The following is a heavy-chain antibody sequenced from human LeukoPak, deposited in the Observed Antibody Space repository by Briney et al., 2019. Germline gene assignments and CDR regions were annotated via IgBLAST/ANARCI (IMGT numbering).Heavy chain of an antibody. CDR3: ARDGFGTGSN. CDR2: IKQDGSEK. CDR1: GLTFSNYW. J-gene: IGHJ4*02. Sequence: GGSLRLSCAASGLTFSNYWMDWVRQAPGKGLEWVADIKQDGSEKNYVDSVKGRFIISGDNAKNSLYLQMNTLRADDTAVYYCARDGFGTGSNWGQGTLVTVSS. D-gene: IGHD3-16*01. V-gene: IGHV3-7*03.